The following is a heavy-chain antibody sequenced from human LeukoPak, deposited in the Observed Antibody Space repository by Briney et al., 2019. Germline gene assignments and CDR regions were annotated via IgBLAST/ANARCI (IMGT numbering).Heavy chain of an antibody. CDR3: ARDSSEFRSLIPH. V-gene: IGHV1-69*13. CDR1: GGTFTSHA. D-gene: IGHD2-21*01. J-gene: IGHJ1*01. Sequence: SVKVSCKASGGTFTSHAIGWVRQAPGPGLEWMGGIIPIFGTAKYAQKFQGRVTITADESTSTAYMELRSLRSEDTAVYYCARDSSEFRSLIPHWGQGTLVTVSS. CDR2: IIPIFGTA.